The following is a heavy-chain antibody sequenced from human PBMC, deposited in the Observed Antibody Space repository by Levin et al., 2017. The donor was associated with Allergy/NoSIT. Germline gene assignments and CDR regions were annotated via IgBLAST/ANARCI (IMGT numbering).Heavy chain of an antibody. CDR2: IYWNDNE. CDR1: GFSLSTNGVG. Sequence: SGPTLVKPTQTLTLTCTFSGFSLSTNGVGVGWIRQPPGKALEWTALIYWNDNEHYSPSLKSRLTITKDTSKNQVVLTMTNMDPVDTATYYCAQKLTGSGGSYFAYWGQGILVTVSS. D-gene: IGHD3-10*01. CDR3: AQKLTGSGGSYFAY. V-gene: IGHV2-5*01. J-gene: IGHJ4*02.